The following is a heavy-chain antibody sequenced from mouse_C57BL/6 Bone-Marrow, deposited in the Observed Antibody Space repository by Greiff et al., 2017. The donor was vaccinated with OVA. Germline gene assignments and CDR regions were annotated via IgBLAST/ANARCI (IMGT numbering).Heavy chain of an antibody. V-gene: IGHV5-17*01. J-gene: IGHJ1*03. CDR2: ISSGSSTI. CDR3: ARPPWYFDV. CDR1: GFTFSDYG. Sequence: EVKLMESGGGLVKPGGSLKLSCAASGFTFSDYGLHWVRQAPEKGLEWVAYISSGSSTIYYADTVKGRFTISRDNAKNTLFLQMTSLRSEDTAMYYCARPPWYFDVWGTGTTVTVSS.